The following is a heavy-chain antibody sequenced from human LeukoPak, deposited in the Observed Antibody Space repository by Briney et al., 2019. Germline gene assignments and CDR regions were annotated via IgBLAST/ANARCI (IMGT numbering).Heavy chain of an antibody. D-gene: IGHD5-24*01. Sequence: PGGSLRLSCAASGFTFSSYSLNWVRQAPGKGLEWVSSISSSSSYIYYADSVKGRFTISRDNAKNSLYLQMNSLRAEDTAVYYCARWLELMRNFDWWGQGTLVTVSS. J-gene: IGHJ4*02. CDR1: GFTFSSYS. CDR2: ISSSSSYI. V-gene: IGHV3-21*01. CDR3: ARWLELMRNFDW.